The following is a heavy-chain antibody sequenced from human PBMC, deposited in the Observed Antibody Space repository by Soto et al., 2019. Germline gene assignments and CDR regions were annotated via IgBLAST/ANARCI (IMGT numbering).Heavy chain of an antibody. CDR1: GFTLSRYS. D-gene: IGHD3-3*01. V-gene: IGHV3-48*01. J-gene: IGHJ6*02. Sequence: GGSLRLSCVASGFTLSRYSMNWVRQAPGKGLEWVSYISRSSSTIYYADSVKGRFTISRDNAENSLYLQMNSLRAEDTAVYYCGRSGYYYNYGMDVWGQGTTVTVSS. CDR2: ISRSSSTI. CDR3: GRSGYYYNYGMDV.